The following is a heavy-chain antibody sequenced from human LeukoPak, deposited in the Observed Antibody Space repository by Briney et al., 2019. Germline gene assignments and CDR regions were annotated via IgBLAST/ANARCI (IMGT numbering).Heavy chain of an antibody. Sequence: PSETLSLTCTVSGGSISNYYWSWIRQPPGKGLEWIGYISYSGSTNYNPSLKSRVTISVDTSKNQFSLKLRSVTTADTAVYYCARALYYYYGMDVWGQGTTVTVSS. V-gene: IGHV4-59*01. CDR1: GGSISNYY. CDR2: ISYSGST. CDR3: ARALYYYYGMDV. J-gene: IGHJ6*02.